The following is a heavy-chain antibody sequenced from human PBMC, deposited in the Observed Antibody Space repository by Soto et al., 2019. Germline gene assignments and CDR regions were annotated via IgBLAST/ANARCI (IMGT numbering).Heavy chain of an antibody. CDR1: GGSIIDSGSFY. CDR2: IYYSGST. V-gene: IGHV4-31*03. J-gene: IGHJ5*02. Sequence: QVQMQESGPGLVKPSQTLYLTRSVSGGSIIDSGSFYWNWIRQHPGKGLEWIGYIYYSGSTYYNRSLKSRATISPDTSKNQFSLKLTSVTAADTAIYYCARGEVVASNWFDPWGQGTLVTVSS. CDR3: ARGEVVASNWFDP. D-gene: IGHD2-15*01.